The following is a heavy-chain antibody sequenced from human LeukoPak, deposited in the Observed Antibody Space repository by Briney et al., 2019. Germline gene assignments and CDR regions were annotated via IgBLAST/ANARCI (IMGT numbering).Heavy chain of an antibody. CDR2: ISSGGITI. CDR1: GFTFSSYE. J-gene: IGHJ4*02. V-gene: IGHV3-48*03. CDR3: ARGLQY. Sequence: GGSLRLSCAASGFTFSSYEMNWVRQAPGKGLEWVSNISSGGITIYYADSVKGRFTISRDNSKNTLYLQMNSLRAEDTAVYYCARGLQYWGQGTLVTVSS.